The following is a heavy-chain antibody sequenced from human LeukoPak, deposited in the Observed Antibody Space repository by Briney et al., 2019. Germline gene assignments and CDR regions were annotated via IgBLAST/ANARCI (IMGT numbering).Heavy chain of an antibody. J-gene: IGHJ4*02. CDR3: AKDILTGQYSD. CDR2: ISYDGSNK. Sequence: PGGSLRLSCAASGFTFSSYGMHWVRQAPGKGLEWVAVISYDGSNKYYADSVKGRFTISRDNSKNTLYLQMNSLRAEDTAVYYCAKDILTGQYSDGGQGTLVTVSS. CDR1: GFTFSSYG. V-gene: IGHV3-30*18. D-gene: IGHD2-21*01.